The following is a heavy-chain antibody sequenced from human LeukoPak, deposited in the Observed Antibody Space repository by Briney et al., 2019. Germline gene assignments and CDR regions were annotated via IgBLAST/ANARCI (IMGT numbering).Heavy chain of an antibody. D-gene: IGHD1-14*01. V-gene: IGHV3-21*01. CDR3: ARSYNHDAFDI. Sequence: AGGSLRLSCAASGFTFSSYSMNWVRQAPGKGLEWVPSISSSSSYIYYADSVKGRFTISRDNAKNSLYLQMNSLRAEDTAVYYCARSYNHDAFDIWGQGTMVTVSS. CDR1: GFTFSSYS. CDR2: ISSSSSYI. J-gene: IGHJ3*02.